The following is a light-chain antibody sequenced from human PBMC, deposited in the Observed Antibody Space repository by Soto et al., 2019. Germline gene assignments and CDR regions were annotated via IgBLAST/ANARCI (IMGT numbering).Light chain of an antibody. CDR1: QSVSSN. CDR2: GAS. V-gene: IGKV3D-15*01. J-gene: IGKJ5*01. Sequence: EIVMTQSPVTLSVSPGETATLSCRASQSVSSNVAWYQQKPGQAPSLLIYGASNRATGIPDRFSGSGSGTEFTLTISSLQSEDFAVYYCQQYNNWPSITFGQGTRLEIK. CDR3: QQYNNWPSIT.